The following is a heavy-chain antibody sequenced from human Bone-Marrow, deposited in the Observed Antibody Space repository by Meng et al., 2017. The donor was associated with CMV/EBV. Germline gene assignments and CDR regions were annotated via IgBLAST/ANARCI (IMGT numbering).Heavy chain of an antibody. J-gene: IGHJ6*02. V-gene: IGHV3-21*04. D-gene: IGHD2-15*01. CDR2: ISSSSSYI. Sequence: GGSLRLSCASSRFTFCTYNMNWVRQAPGKGLEWVSSISSSSSYIYYADSVKGRFTISRDNSKNTLYLQMNSLRAEDTAVYYCAKKSGFCSGGSCYSYYYYGMDVWGQGTTVTVSS. CDR3: AKKSGFCSGGSCYSYYYYGMDV. CDR1: RFTFCTYN.